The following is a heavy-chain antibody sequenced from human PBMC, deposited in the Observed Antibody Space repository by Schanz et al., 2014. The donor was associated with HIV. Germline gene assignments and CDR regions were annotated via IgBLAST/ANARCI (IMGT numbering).Heavy chain of an antibody. CDR1: GFTITSYG. V-gene: IGHV3-23*04. J-gene: IGHJ3*02. CDR2: ISAGVGTA. CDR3: AIRTPMISFGAFDI. Sequence: EVHLVESGGGLVQPGGSLRLSCAVSGFTITSYGMSWVRQAPGKGLEWVSTISAGVGTASYADSVKGRFTISRDNSKKMLFLQMNRLRAEDTAVYYCAIRTPMISFGAFDIWGRGTMVTVSS. D-gene: IGHD3-16*01.